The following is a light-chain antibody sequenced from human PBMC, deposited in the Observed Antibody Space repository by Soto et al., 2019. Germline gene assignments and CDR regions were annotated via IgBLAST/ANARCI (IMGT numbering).Light chain of an antibody. V-gene: IGLV1-44*01. CDR2: SKD. Sequence: QSVLTQPPSASGTPGQRVTISCSGSTSNIGTNTVNWYQQLPGTAPKLLIYSKDQRPSGVPDRFSGFKSGTSASLAISGLQSEDEADYYCAAWDDSLDGVVFGGGTQLTVL. CDR1: TSNIGTNT. J-gene: IGLJ2*01. CDR3: AAWDDSLDGVV.